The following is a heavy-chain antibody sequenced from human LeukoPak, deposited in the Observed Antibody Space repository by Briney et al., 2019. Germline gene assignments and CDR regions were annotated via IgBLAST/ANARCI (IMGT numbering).Heavy chain of an antibody. CDR3: ARGGVVRGVISLKLERRPYDAFDI. CDR2: INPSGGST. V-gene: IGHV1-46*01. Sequence: ASVKVSCKASGYTFTSYYMHWVRQAPGQGLEWMGIINPSGGSTSYAQKFQGRVTMTRDTSTSTVYMELSSLRSEDTAVYYCARGGVVRGVISLKLERRPYDAFDIWGQGTVVTVSS. CDR1: GYTFTSYY. J-gene: IGHJ3*02. D-gene: IGHD3-10*01.